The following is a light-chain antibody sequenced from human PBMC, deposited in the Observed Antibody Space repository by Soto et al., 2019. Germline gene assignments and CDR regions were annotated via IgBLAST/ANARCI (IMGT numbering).Light chain of an antibody. V-gene: IGKV1-27*01. Sequence: DIQMTQSPSSLSASVGDRVTITCRAREDISNYLAWYQQKPGKVPKLLIYGASTLQSGVPSQFSGSGSGTDFTLTISSLQTEDVATYYCQNYNRAPWTFGQGTKVESK. CDR1: EDISNY. CDR3: QNYNRAPWT. CDR2: GAS. J-gene: IGKJ1*01.